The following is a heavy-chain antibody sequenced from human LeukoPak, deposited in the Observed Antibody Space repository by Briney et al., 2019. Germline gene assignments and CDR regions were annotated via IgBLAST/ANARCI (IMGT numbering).Heavy chain of an antibody. CDR3: ARGRFLEWSMLAGYYSYMDV. D-gene: IGHD3-3*01. J-gene: IGHJ6*03. Sequence: TLNLSCKASRGTFSSYAISWVRQAPGQELEWMGRIIPIFATANYAQKFQGRVTITTDESTSTAYMELSSLRSEDTAVYSCARGRFLEWSMLAGYYSYMDVWGKGTTVTVSS. CDR1: RGTFSSYA. CDR2: IIPIFATA. V-gene: IGHV1-69*05.